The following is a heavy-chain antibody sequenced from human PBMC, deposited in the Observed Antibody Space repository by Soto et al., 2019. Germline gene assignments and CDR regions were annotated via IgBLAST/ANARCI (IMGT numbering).Heavy chain of an antibody. D-gene: IGHD3-3*01. CDR1: GYTFSDYY. V-gene: IGHV3-11*01. Sequence: QVQLVESGGDLVKPGGSLRLSCAASGYTFSDYYMSWIRQAPGKGLEWMSYIDTSGTKIYYADSVKGRFTITMDNAKNSVYLEMNSLRDEDTAGYYCASHYDMWSGYLSPVDYWGQGTLVTVSS. CDR2: IDTSGTKI. J-gene: IGHJ4*02. CDR3: ASHYDMWSGYLSPVDY.